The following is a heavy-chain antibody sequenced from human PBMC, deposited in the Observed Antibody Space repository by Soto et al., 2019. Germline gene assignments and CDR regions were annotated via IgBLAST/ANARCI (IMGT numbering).Heavy chain of an antibody. CDR2: VYYSGTT. V-gene: IGHV4-61*01. CDR1: GGSVSDKTYY. D-gene: IGHD4-17*01. CDR3: ARTTAVPNTLRSRYFFDY. J-gene: IGHJ4*02. Sequence: SETLSLTCSVSGGSVSDKTYYWSWIRQPPGTRLEWIGYVYYSGTTNYNPSLKSRVTISVDLSKNRFSLRLSSVTTADTALYNCARTTAVPNTLRSRYFFDYWGQGTLVTVSS.